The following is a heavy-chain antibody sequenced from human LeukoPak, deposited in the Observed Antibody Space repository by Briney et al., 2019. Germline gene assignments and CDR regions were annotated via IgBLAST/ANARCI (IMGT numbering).Heavy chain of an antibody. CDR1: GGSISSYY. D-gene: IGHD1-26*01. V-gene: IGHV4-4*07. J-gene: IGHJ3*02. CDR2: IYTSGST. Sequence: SETLSITCTVSGGSISSYYGSWIRQPAGKGLEWIGRIYTSGSTNYNPSLKSRVTMSVDTSKSQFSLKLSSVTAADTAVYYCAAKWELGGVGAFDIWGQGTMVTVSS. CDR3: AAKWELGGVGAFDI.